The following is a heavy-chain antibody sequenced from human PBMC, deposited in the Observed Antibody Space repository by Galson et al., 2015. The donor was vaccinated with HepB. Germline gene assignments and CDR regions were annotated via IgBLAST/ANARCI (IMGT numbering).Heavy chain of an antibody. V-gene: IGHV3-23*01. J-gene: IGHJ6*02. D-gene: IGHD6-25*01. CDR1: GFAFPTYA. Sequence: SLRLSCAASGFAFPTYAMTWVRQAPGKGLEWVSTLSGSGYNIYYADSVKGRFTISRDNPNNTLFLQMNSLRAEDTAVYYCARDGGSSGFYGMDVWGQGTTVTVSS. CDR3: ARDGGSSGFYGMDV. CDR2: LSGSGYNI.